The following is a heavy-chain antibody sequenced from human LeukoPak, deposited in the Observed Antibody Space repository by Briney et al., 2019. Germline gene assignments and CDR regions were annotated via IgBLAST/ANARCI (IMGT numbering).Heavy chain of an antibody. D-gene: IGHD3-9*01. CDR2: ISYDGSNK. CDR1: GFTFSSYG. CDR3: AGYYDILTGYDY. Sequence: PGRSLRLSCAASGFTFSSYGMHWVRQAPGKGLEWVAVISYDGSNKYYAASVKGRFTISRDNSKNTLYPQMNSLRAEDTAVYYCAGYYDILTGYDYWGQGTLVTVSS. V-gene: IGHV3-30*03. J-gene: IGHJ4*02.